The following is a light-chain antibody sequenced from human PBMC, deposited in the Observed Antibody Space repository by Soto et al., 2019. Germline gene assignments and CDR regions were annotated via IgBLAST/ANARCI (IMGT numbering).Light chain of an antibody. V-gene: IGKV3-11*01. CDR1: RRVSSY. Sequence: ETVLTQTPANLSLSPGDRDTLSCRASRRVSSYLAWYQQKAGQAPRLLIYDASNRAAGTPARSSGSGSGTDFTLTISCLEPEDFAVYYCQQRDNWPWTFGQGTKVDIK. CDR2: DAS. CDR3: QQRDNWPWT. J-gene: IGKJ1*01.